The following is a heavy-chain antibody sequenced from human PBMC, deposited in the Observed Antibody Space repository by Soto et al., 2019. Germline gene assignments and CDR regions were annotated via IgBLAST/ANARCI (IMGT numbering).Heavy chain of an antibody. CDR3: ARDRDGNVDTDPKDY. V-gene: IGHV1-18*04. D-gene: IGHD5-18*01. Sequence: QVQLVQSGGEVKKPGASVKVSCKASGYTFTSYGINWVRQAPGQGLEWRGWISAYNGKTNYAQKFQGRVTMTTATATSTAYMELRSLRSDDTAVYYCARDRDGNVDTDPKDYWGQGTLVTVSS. CDR2: ISAYNGKT. CDR1: GYTFTSYG. J-gene: IGHJ4*02.